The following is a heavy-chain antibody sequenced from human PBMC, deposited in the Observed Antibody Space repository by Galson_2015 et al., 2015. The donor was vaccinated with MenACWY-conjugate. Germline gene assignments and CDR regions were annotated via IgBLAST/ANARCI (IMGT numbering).Heavy chain of an antibody. CDR3: ARSYVPGSDRKNYYRDV. V-gene: IGHV3-74*01. D-gene: IGHD3-16*01. CDR1: GFTFSSYW. J-gene: IGHJ6*03. Sequence: SLRLSCAASGFTFSSYWMHWVRQAPGKGLVWVSRVNSDGSGTGYADSVKGRFTISRDNAKNMLFLQMNSLKVEDTAVYYCARSYVPGSDRKNYYRDVWGRATTVTVSS. CDR2: VNSDGSGT.